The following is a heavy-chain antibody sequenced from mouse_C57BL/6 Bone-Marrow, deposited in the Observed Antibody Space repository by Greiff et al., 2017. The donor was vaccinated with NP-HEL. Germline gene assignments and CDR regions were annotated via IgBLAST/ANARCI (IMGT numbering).Heavy chain of an antibody. CDR1: GFTFSDYG. V-gene: IGHV5-17*01. J-gene: IGHJ3*01. CDR3: ARSYYSNRALFAY. CDR2: ISSGSSTI. Sequence: DVKLVESGGGLVKPGGSLKLSCAASGFTFSDYGMHWVRQAPEKGLEWVAYISSGSSTIYYADNVKGRFTISRGNAKNTLFLQMTSLRSADTAMCFCARSYYSNRALFAYWGQGTLVTVSA. D-gene: IGHD2-5*01.